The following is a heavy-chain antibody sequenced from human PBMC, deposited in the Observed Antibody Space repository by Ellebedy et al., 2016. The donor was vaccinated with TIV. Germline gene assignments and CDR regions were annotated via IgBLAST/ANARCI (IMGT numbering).Heavy chain of an antibody. D-gene: IGHD6-19*01. Sequence: GESLKISCAASGFTFSSYSMNWVRQAPGKGLEWVSSISSSSSYIYYADSVKGRFTISRDNAKNSLYLQMNSLRAEDTAVYYCASPRYSSGWYDYWGQGTLVTVSS. CDR1: GFTFSSYS. CDR3: ASPRYSSGWYDY. J-gene: IGHJ4*02. V-gene: IGHV3-21*01. CDR2: ISSSSSYI.